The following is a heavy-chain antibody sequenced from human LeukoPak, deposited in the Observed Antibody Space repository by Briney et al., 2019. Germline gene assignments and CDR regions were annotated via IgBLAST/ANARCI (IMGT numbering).Heavy chain of an antibody. CDR1: GYSISSGYY. J-gene: IGHJ4*02. CDR2: IYHSGST. D-gene: IGHD5-18*01. Sequence: PSETLSLTCAVSGYSISSGYYWGWIRQPPGKGLEWIGSIYHSGSTYYNPSLKRRVTISVDTSKNQFSLKLSSVTAADTAVYYCARTYSYGYVDYWGQGTLVTVPS. CDR3: ARTYSYGYVDY. V-gene: IGHV4-38-2*01.